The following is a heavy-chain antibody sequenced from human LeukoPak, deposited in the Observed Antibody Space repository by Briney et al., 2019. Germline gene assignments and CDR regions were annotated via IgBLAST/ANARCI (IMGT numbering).Heavy chain of an antibody. V-gene: IGHV3-66*01. D-gene: IGHD2-21*02. Sequence: GGSLRLSCTASGFTVSSNYMSWVRQAPEKGLEYVSVVYTGGRTYYADSVKGRFTISRDNSKNTLYLQMNSLRAEDTAVYYCARVLVTAYGNWFDPWGQGTLVTVSS. CDR3: ARVLVTAYGNWFDP. CDR2: VYTGGRT. J-gene: IGHJ5*02. CDR1: GFTVSSNY.